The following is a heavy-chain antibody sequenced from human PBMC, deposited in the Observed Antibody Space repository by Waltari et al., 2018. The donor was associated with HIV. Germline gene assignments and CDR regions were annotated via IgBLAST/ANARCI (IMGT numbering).Heavy chain of an antibody. CDR1: GFTFYNYW. Sequence: EVQLMESGGGLVQSGGSLRLSCAASGFTFYNYWMVWVRQTPVKGMEGVAHIKDDGSEKYYMGSVQGRFAISRDNAKNSMVVQMNSLTAEDTAVYYCARIGTFPHNYAINFWGQGTTVTVSS. CDR2: IKDDGSEK. J-gene: IGHJ6*02. CDR3: ARIGTFPHNYAINF. D-gene: IGHD1-26*01. V-gene: IGHV3-7*01.